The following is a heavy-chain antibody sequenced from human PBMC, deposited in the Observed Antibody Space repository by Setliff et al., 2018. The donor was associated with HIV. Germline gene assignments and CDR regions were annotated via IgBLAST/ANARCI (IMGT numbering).Heavy chain of an antibody. D-gene: IGHD3-16*01. CDR2: INHSGST. V-gene: IGHV4-34*01. Sequence: PSETLSLTCGVYGGSLSDYYWNWIRQPPGKGLEWIAEINHSGSTNYNPSLKSRATISVDTSQNQLSLKLSSVTAADTAMYYCARYDDYKVSFDNWGPGTLVTVSS. CDR1: GGSLSDYY. J-gene: IGHJ4*02. CDR3: ARYDDYKVSFDN.